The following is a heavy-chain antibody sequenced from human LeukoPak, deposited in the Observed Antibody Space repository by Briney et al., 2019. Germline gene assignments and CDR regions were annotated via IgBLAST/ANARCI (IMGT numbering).Heavy chain of an antibody. CDR3: ARQIAVVEPTDPNWFDS. J-gene: IGHJ5*01. CDR1: GDSMSSGSYY. Sequence: SETLSLTCSVSGDSMSSGSYYWGWIRQPPGKGLEWIGSISYSGGTYYTPSLKSRVTMSLDTSKNQFSLRLTSVTAADTAVYYCARQIAVVEPTDPNWFDSWGQGTLVTVSS. V-gene: IGHV4-39*07. D-gene: IGHD2-21*01. CDR2: ISYSGGT.